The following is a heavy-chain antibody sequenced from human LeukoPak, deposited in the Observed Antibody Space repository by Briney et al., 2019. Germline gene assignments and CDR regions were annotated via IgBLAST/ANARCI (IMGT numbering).Heavy chain of an antibody. CDR3: AKEGWRGYYYMDV. D-gene: IGHD2-15*01. V-gene: IGHV3-30*02. CDR2: IRYDGSNK. J-gene: IGHJ6*03. CDR1: GFIFSSYG. Sequence: GGSLRLSCAASGFIFSSYGMHWVRQAPGKGLEWVAFIRYDGSNKYYADSVKGRFTISRDNSKNTLYLQMNSLRAEDTAVYYCAKEGWRGYYYMDVWGKGTTVTISS.